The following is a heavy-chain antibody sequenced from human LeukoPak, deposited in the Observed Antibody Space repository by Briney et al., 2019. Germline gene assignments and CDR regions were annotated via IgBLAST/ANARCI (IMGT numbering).Heavy chain of an antibody. V-gene: IGHV3-23*01. D-gene: IGHD6-13*01. CDR3: ANMDSSSWYGHY. J-gene: IGHJ4*02. CDR2: ISGSGGST. CDR1: GFTFSSYD. Sequence: GGSLRLCCAASGFTFSSYDMSWVRQAPGKGLEWVSAISGSGGSTYYTDSVKGRFTISRDNSKNTLYLQMNSLRAEDTAVYYCANMDSSSWYGHYWGQGTLVTVSS.